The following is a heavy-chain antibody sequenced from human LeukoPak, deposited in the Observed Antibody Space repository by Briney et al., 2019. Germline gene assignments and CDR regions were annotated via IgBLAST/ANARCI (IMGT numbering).Heavy chain of an antibody. J-gene: IGHJ4*02. CDR2: INHSGST. CDR1: GVSFSGYY. CDR3: ARGPSLIY. Sequence: SETLSLTCAVYGVSFSGYYWSWIRQPPGKGLEWIGEINHSGSTNYNPSLKSRVTISVDTSKNQFSLKLSSVTAADTAVYYCARGPSLIYWGQGTLVAVSS. V-gene: IGHV4-34*01.